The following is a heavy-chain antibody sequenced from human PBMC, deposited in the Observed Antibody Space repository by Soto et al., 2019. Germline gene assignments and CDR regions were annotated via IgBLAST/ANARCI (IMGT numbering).Heavy chain of an antibody. J-gene: IGHJ6*02. V-gene: IGHV4-59*01. CDR3: ARGDIVADGMDV. CDR1: GGSISSYY. CDR2: IYYSGST. Sequence: QVQLQESGPGLVKPSETLSLTCTVSGGSISSYYWSWIRQPPGKGLEWIGYIYYSGSTNYNPSLKSRVTISVDTSKNQFSLKLSSVTAADTAVYYCARGDIVADGMDVWGQGTTVTVSS. D-gene: IGHD2-15*01.